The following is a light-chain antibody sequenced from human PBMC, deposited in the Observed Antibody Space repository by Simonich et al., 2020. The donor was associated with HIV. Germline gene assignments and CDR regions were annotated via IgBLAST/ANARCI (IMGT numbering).Light chain of an antibody. CDR3: QQCNNWPPT. J-gene: IGKJ1*01. V-gene: IGKV3-15*01. CDR1: QSVSSN. CDR2: GAA. Sequence: EIVMTQSPATLSVSPVERATLSCRASQSVSSNLAWYQQKPGQAPRLLIYGAAARATDIPARFSGSGSGTEFTLTISTMQSEDFAVYYCQQCNNWPPTFGQGTKVEIK.